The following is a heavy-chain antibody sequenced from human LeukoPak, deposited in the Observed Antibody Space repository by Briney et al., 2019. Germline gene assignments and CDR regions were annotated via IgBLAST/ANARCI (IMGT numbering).Heavy chain of an antibody. D-gene: IGHD3-16*02. CDR2: IKADGTTT. CDR1: GFIFSNYW. Sequence: GGSLRLSCAASGFIFSNYWMHWVRQAPGKGLVWVSRIKADGTTTNYADSVQGRFTISRDNAKNMLYLQMNSLRAEDTAVYYCARGASSGYRIDYWGQGTLVTVSS. V-gene: IGHV3-74*01. J-gene: IGHJ4*02. CDR3: ARGASSGYRIDY.